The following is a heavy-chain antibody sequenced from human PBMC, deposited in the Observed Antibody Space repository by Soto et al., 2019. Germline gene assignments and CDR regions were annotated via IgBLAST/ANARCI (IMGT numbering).Heavy chain of an antibody. Sequence: QVQLQESGPGLVKPSETLSLTCTVSGGSIKNYYWGWIRQPPGKGLEWIGYISYSGNTNQNPSLQSRVTMSVVTAKNQFSLKVNSVTAADTAIYYCARVIKSSYSGNHPPRYYFDYWGQGTLVTVSS. CDR3: ARVIKSSYSGNHPPRYYFDY. J-gene: IGHJ4*02. CDR2: ISYSGNT. D-gene: IGHD1-26*01. CDR1: GGSIKNYY. V-gene: IGHV4-59*01.